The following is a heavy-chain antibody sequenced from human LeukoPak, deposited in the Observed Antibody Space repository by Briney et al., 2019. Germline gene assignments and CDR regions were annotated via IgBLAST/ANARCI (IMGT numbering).Heavy chain of an antibody. CDR1: GYSISSGYY. J-gene: IGHJ4*02. V-gene: IGHV4-38-2*01. Sequence: SETLSLTCAVCGYSISSGYYWGWIRQPPGKGLEGIGSIYHSGSTYYNPSLKSRVTISVDTSKNRFSLKLSSVIAADTAAYYCARLGWGYYDPLGVDYWGQGTLVTVS. CDR3: ARLGWGYYDPLGVDY. D-gene: IGHD3-3*01. CDR2: IYHSGST.